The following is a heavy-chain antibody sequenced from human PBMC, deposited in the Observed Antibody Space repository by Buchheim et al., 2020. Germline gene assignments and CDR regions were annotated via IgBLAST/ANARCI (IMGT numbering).Heavy chain of an antibody. CDR1: GYTFSSYA. CDR2: INTGNGNT. D-gene: IGHD1-1*01. CDR3: ARERQTGSLDY. Sequence: QVQLVQSGAEVKKPGASVKASCQASGYTFSSYAIHWVRQAPGQNLEWMGWINTGNGNTKYSQKFQDRVTLTRDTSASTAYMELSSLRSEDTAVYYCARERQTGSLDYWGQGTL. V-gene: IGHV1-3*04. J-gene: IGHJ4*02.